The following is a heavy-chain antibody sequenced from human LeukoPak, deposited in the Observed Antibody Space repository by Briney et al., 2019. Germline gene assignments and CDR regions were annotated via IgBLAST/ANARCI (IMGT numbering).Heavy chain of an antibody. Sequence: GGSLRLSCTASGFTFGDYAMSWVRQAPGKGLEWVGFIRSKAYGGTTEYAASVKGRFTISRDDSKSIAYLQMNSLKTEDTAVYYCTRYCSSTSCQYYFDYWGQGTLVTVSS. D-gene: IGHD2-2*01. CDR3: TRYCSSTSCQYYFDY. V-gene: IGHV3-49*04. CDR2: IRSKAYGGTT. J-gene: IGHJ4*02. CDR1: GFTFGDYA.